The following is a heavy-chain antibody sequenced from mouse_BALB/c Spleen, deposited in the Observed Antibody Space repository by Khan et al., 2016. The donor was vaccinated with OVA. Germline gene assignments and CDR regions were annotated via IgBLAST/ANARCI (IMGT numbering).Heavy chain of an antibody. J-gene: IGHJ2*01. CDR1: GYTFTSYV. V-gene: IGHV1S136*01. CDR2: INFYNDGT. D-gene: IGHD1-1*01. CDR3: ARIHYGSSLDY. Sequence: IQLVQSGPELVKPGASVKMSCKASGYTFTSYVMHWVKQKPGQGLEWIGYINFYNDGTKYNEKFKGKATLTSDKASSTAYMELSSLTSEDSAVCYCARIHYGSSLDYWGQGTTLTVSS.